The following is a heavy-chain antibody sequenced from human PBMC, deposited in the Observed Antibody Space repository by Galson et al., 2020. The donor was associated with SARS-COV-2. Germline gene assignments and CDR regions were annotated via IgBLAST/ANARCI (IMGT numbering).Heavy chain of an antibody. CDR1: GFTYGDYV. D-gene: IGHD3-22*01. CDR2: IRHKVYGGTA. J-gene: IGHJ3*02. Sequence: LKTSCIGSGFTYGDYVLNWFPQAPGKGLEGVGFIRHKVYGGTAQYAPSVKGRFTITRDDSKSIAYLQMNSLKTEDPALYYWSRLGLRITTTVGINEAFDIWGHGTMVTVSS. V-gene: IGHV3-49*03. CDR3: SRLGLRITTTVGINEAFDI.